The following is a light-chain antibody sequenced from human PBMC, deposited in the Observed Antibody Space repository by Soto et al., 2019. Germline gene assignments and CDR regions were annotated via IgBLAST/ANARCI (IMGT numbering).Light chain of an antibody. CDR1: SSDVGKYNF. CDR3: CSYTGSSNYV. J-gene: IGLJ1*01. Sequence: HSVLTQPASVSGSPGQSITISCTGTSSDVGKYNFVSWYQQHPGKAPKLVIYKVTNRRAGVSNRFSGSRSGNTASLTISGLQAEDEADYYCCSYTGSSNYVFGTGTKVTVL. CDR2: KVT. V-gene: IGLV2-23*02.